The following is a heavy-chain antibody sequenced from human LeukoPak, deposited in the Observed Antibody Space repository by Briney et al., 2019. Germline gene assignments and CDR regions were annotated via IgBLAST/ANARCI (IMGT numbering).Heavy chain of an antibody. CDR2: IYPGDSDT. D-gene: IGHD6-19*01. J-gene: IGHJ4*01. CDR3: ARGETEQWLIFDY. CDR1: GYSFTSYW. Sequence: GESLKISRKGSGYSFTSYWIGWVRQMPGKGLEWMGIIYPGDSDTRYSPSFQGQVTISADKSISTAYLQWSSLKASDTAMYYCARGETEQWLIFDYWGQGTLVTVSS. V-gene: IGHV5-51*01.